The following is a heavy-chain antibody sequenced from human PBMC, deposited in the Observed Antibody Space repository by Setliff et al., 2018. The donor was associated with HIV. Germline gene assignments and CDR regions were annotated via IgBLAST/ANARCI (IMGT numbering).Heavy chain of an antibody. V-gene: IGHV3-30*02. CDR1: GFTFISYE. CDR2: IRYDGSNK. CDR3: ATRVAYSSGWDEYFQH. Sequence: GGSLRLSCAVSGFTFISYEMNWVRQAPGKGLEWVAFIRYDGSNKYYADSVKGRFTISRDNAENSLYLQMNSLRAEDTAVYYCATRVAYSSGWDEYFQHWGQGTLVTVSS. J-gene: IGHJ1*01. D-gene: IGHD6-19*01.